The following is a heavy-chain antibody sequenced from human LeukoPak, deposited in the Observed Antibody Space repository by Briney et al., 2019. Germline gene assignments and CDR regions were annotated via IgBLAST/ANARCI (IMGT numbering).Heavy chain of an antibody. D-gene: IGHD3-22*01. Sequence: SETLSLTCTVSGGSISSYYWSWIRQPAGKGLEWIGRIYTSGSTNYNPSLKSRVTMSVDTSKNQFSLKLSSVTAADTAVYYCARAGRSDYDSSGYYPHGMPIDYWGQGTLVTVSS. CDR1: GGSISSYY. J-gene: IGHJ4*02. CDR2: IYTSGST. V-gene: IGHV4-4*07. CDR3: ARAGRSDYDSSGYYPHGMPIDY.